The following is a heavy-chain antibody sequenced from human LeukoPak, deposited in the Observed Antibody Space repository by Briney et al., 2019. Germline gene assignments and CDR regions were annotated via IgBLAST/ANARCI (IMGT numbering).Heavy chain of an antibody. CDR2: INSDGTTT. J-gene: IGHJ6*03. D-gene: IGHD4-17*01. Sequence: GGSLRLSCAASGFSFSGYWMFWVRQAPGKGLVLVSRINSDGTTTDYADSVKGRFTISRDNAKNTLSLQLNSLRAEDTAVYYCPSSGITVTTSYFYYMDVWGKGTTVTVSS. CDR3: PSSGITVTTSYFYYMDV. CDR1: GFSFSGYW. V-gene: IGHV3-74*01.